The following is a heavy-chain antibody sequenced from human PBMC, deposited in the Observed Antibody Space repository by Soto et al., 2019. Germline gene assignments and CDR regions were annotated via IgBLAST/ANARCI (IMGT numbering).Heavy chain of an antibody. V-gene: IGHV4-59*12. CDR3: GRVRNSRDIDY. J-gene: IGHJ4*02. Sequence: KSSETLSLTCNVSGASINTEYWCWIRQPPQKGIERIGYIFHRGSTTNNPSLKCRVTISIDASKKYFSLRQYSVTAADTAVYYGGRVRNSRDIDYWGQGIRVTVSS. D-gene: IGHD3-22*01. CDR2: IFHRGST. CDR1: GASINTEY.